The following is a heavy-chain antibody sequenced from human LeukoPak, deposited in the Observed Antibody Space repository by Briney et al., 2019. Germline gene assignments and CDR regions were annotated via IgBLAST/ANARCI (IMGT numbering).Heavy chain of an antibody. Sequence: GGSLRLSCAASGFTFSSYAMSRVRQAPGKGLEWVSGIIGSGGSTYYADSVEGRYTISSDNSENTLYLQMHSMSSPDTAVKYCAKEYCSSTSCYTGNYYYYYYMDVWGKGTTVTVSS. CDR2: IIGSGGST. CDR3: AKEYCSSTSCYTGNYYYYYYMDV. D-gene: IGHD2-2*02. J-gene: IGHJ6*03. CDR1: GFTFSSYA. V-gene: IGHV3-23*01.